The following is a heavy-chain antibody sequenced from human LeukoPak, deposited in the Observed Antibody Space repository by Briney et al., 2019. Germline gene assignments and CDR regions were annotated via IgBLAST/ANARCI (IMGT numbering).Heavy chain of an antibody. CDR1: GFTFSSYA. J-gene: IGHJ4*02. CDR2: ISGSGGST. Sequence: GGSLRLSCAASGFTFSSYAMSWVRQAPGEGLEWVSAISGSGGSTYYADSVKGRFTISRDNSKNTLYLQMNSLRAEDTAVYYCAKDIVATIDYDYWGQGTLVTVSS. D-gene: IGHD5-12*01. CDR3: AKDIVATIDYDY. V-gene: IGHV3-23*01.